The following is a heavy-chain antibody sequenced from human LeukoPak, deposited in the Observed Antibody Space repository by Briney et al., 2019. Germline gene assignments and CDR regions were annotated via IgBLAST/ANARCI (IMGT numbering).Heavy chain of an antibody. CDR2: IYYSGST. V-gene: IGHV4-59*01. D-gene: IGHD3-10*01. J-gene: IGHJ5*02. CDR1: GGSICSYY. Sequence: PSETLSLTCTVSGGSICSYYWSWIRQPPGKGLEWIGYIYYSGSTNYNASLKSRVTISVDTSKNQFSLKLSSVTAADTAVYYCARGARITMIRGVINWFDPWGQGTLVTVSS. CDR3: ARGARITMIRGVINWFDP.